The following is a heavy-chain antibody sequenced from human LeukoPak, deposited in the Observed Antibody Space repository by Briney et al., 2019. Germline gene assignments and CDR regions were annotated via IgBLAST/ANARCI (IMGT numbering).Heavy chain of an antibody. CDR2: ISGSGGST. CDR3: SRCSSTSCYSCGVFDP. Sequence: GGSLRLSCAASGFTFSSYAMSWVRQAPGKGLEWVSAISGSGGSTYYADSVKGRFTISRDNSKNTLYLQMNSLRAEDTAVYYCSRCSSTSCYSCGVFDPWGQGTLVTVSS. CDR1: GFTFSSYA. D-gene: IGHD2-2*01. J-gene: IGHJ5*02. V-gene: IGHV3-23*01.